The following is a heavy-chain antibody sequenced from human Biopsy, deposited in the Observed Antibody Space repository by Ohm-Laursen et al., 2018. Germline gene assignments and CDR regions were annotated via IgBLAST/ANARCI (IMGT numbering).Heavy chain of an antibody. Sequence: GATVKISCKASGYTLAGFGVGWVRQAPGQGLEWMGWISAISGNTNYAQKFQGRVTMTADTSTSTAYMELRSLTSDDTAIYYCARGMAVAVTLYYFDYWGQGSLLTVSS. V-gene: IGHV1-18*01. CDR3: ARGMAVAVTLYYFDY. J-gene: IGHJ4*02. CDR1: GYTLAGFG. D-gene: IGHD6-19*01. CDR2: ISAISGNT.